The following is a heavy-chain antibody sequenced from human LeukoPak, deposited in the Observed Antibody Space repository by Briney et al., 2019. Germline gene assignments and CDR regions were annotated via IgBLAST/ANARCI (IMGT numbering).Heavy chain of an antibody. Sequence: PGGSLRLSCAASGFTFSSYSMNWVRQAPGKGLEWVSSISSSSSYIYYADSVKGRFTISRDNAKNSLYLQMNSLRAEDTAVYYCARVSSYGTDYFDYWGQGTLVTVSS. CDR3: ARVSSYGTDYFDY. J-gene: IGHJ4*02. CDR2: ISSSSSYI. V-gene: IGHV3-21*01. D-gene: IGHD5-18*01. CDR1: GFTFSSYS.